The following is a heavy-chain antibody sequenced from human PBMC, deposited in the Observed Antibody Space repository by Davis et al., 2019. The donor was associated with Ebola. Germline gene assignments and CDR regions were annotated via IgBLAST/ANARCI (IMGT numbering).Heavy chain of an antibody. CDR2: IWYDGSNK. J-gene: IGHJ5*02. Sequence: GESLKISCAASGFTFSSYGMHWVRQAPGKGLEWVAVIWYDGSNKYYADSVKGRFTISRDNSKNTLYLQMNSLRAEDTAVYYCATRDTSSNCFGFYPWGQGTLVTVFS. D-gene: IGHD6-13*01. CDR3: ATRDTSSNCFGFYP. CDR1: GFTFSSYG. V-gene: IGHV3-33*01.